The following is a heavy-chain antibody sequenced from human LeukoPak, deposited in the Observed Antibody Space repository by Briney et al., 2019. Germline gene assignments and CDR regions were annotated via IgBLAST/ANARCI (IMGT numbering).Heavy chain of an antibody. V-gene: IGHV3-30*19. CDR3: ARNYYDSSGYDY. D-gene: IGHD3-22*01. CDR1: RFTFSDSG. Sequence: GGSLRLSCAASRFTFSDSGMHWVRQAPGKGLEWVAIISYDGSNKYYADSVKGRFTISRDNSKNTLYLQMNSLRAEDTAVYYCARNYYDSSGYDYWGQGTLVTVSS. CDR2: ISYDGSNK. J-gene: IGHJ4*02.